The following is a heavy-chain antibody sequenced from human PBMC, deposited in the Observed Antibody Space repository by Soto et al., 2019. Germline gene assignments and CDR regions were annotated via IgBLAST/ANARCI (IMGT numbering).Heavy chain of an antibody. Sequence: EVQLVESGGGLVQPGRSLRLSCEVSGFNLGNYAMHWVRQAPGKGLEWVAGINWNSDKVGYASSVKGRFTISRDNAKSSVYLQMNGLTTEDTARYYCAKDKGGTPYYFDSWGQGILVTVSS. D-gene: IGHD6-25*01. V-gene: IGHV3-9*01. CDR2: INWNSDKV. J-gene: IGHJ4*02. CDR1: GFNLGNYA. CDR3: AKDKGGTPYYFDS.